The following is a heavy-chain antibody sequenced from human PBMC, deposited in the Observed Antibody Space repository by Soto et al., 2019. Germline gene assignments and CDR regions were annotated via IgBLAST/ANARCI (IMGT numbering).Heavy chain of an antibody. Sequence: QVQLVQSGAEVKKPGASVKVSCKASGYTFTDFYIYWVRQAPGQGLEWMGWINPDSGGTNYAQNFQGRVTMTRDTSITTAYMELTRLTSDDTAVYYCARPYCGTNSCHGWFAPWGQGTLVTVSS. CDR1: GYTFTDFY. D-gene: IGHD2-2*01. J-gene: IGHJ5*02. V-gene: IGHV1-2*02. CDR2: INPDSGGT. CDR3: ARPYCGTNSCHGWFAP.